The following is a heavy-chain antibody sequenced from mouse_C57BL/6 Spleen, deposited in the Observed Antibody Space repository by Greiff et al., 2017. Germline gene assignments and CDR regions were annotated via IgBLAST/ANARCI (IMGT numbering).Heavy chain of an antibody. J-gene: IGHJ2*01. CDR2: ISSGSSTI. V-gene: IGHV5-17*01. Sequence: EVQVVESGGGLVKPGGSLKLSCAASGFTFSDYGMHWVRQAPEKGLEWVAYISSGSSTIYYADTVKGRFTISRDNAKNTLFLQMTSLRAEDTAMXYCGRRHYGNYPYFDYWGQGTTLTVSS. CDR1: GFTFSDYG. CDR3: GRRHYGNYPYFDY. D-gene: IGHD2-1*01.